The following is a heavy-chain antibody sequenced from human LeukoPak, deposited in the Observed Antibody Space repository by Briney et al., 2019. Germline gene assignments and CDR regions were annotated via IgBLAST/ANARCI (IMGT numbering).Heavy chain of an antibody. V-gene: IGHV3-23*01. CDR3: AKRRDAAFDI. CDR2: ISGSGGST. Sequence: GGSLRLSFAASGFTFSSYAMSWVRKAPGKGLEWVSAISGSGGSTYYADSVKGRFTISRDNSKNTLYLQMNSLRAEDTAVYYCAKRRDAAFDIWGQGTMVTVSS. J-gene: IGHJ3*02. CDR1: GFTFSSYA.